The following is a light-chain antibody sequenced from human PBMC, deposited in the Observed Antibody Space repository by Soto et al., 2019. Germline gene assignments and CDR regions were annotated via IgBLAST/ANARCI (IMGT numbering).Light chain of an antibody. J-gene: IGLJ1*01. V-gene: IGLV2-14*03. CDR2: EIS. CDR3: SSFTSSVTYV. CDR1: GNDVGGFNS. Sequence: QSALTQPASVSGSPGQSITISCTGTGNDVGGFNSVSWYQQHPGKAPKLIIYEISNRPSGISSRFSGSKSVNTASLTISGLQAEDEADYYCSSFTSSVTYVFGTGTKLTVL.